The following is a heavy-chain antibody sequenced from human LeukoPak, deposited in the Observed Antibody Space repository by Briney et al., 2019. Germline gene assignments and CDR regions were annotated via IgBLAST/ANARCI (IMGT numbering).Heavy chain of an antibody. Sequence: GASVKVSCKASGYTFTSYGISWMRQAPGQGLEWMGWISAYNGYTNYAQNFQGRVTMTTDASTSTAYMELRSLRSDDTAVYYCVREVTMVRGVITFYHYNGMDVWGQGTAVTVSS. CDR2: ISAYNGYT. CDR3: VREVTMVRGVITFYHYNGMDV. J-gene: IGHJ6*02. CDR1: GYTFTSYG. D-gene: IGHD3-10*01. V-gene: IGHV1-18*01.